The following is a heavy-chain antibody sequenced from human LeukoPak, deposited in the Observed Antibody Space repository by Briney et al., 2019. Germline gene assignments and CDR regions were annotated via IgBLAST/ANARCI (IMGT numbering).Heavy chain of an antibody. J-gene: IGHJ4*02. CDR2: INHSGST. CDR3: ARGKGVWGSYRYFDY. CDR1: GGSFSGYY. Sequence: PSEPLSLTCAVYGGSFSGYYWSWIRQPPGKGLEWIGEINHSGSTNYNPSLKSRVTISVDTSKNQFSLKLSSVTAADTAVYYCARGKGVWGSYRYFDYWGQGTLVTVSS. D-gene: IGHD3-16*02. V-gene: IGHV4-34*01.